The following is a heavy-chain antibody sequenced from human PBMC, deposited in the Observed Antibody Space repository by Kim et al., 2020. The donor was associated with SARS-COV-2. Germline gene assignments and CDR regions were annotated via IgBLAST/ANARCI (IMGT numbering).Heavy chain of an antibody. Sequence: SETLSLTCTVSGGSISSSTYYWGWIRQPPGKGLEWIGSIYYSGSTYYNPSLKSRVTISVDTSKNQFSLKLSSVTAAYTAVYYCAKHHLALEYSSSKRGPPQKDDYWGQGTLVTVSS. J-gene: IGHJ4*02. V-gene: IGHV4-39*01. D-gene: IGHD6-6*01. CDR2: IYYSGST. CDR3: AKHHLALEYSSSKRGPPQKDDY. CDR1: GGSISSSTYY.